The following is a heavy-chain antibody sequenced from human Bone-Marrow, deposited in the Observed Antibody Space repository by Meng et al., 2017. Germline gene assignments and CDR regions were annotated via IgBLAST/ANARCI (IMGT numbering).Heavy chain of an antibody. D-gene: IGHD6-19*01. CDR2: ISSSSSYI. J-gene: IGHJ4*02. Sequence: GESLKISCAASGFTFSSYSMNWVRQAPGKGLEWVSSISSSSSYIYYADSVKGRFTISRDNAKNSLFLHMHSLRAEDMAVYYCAKYVGWHFDSWGEGTLVTVSS. CDR1: GFTFSSYS. CDR3: AKYVGWHFDS. V-gene: IGHV3-21*01.